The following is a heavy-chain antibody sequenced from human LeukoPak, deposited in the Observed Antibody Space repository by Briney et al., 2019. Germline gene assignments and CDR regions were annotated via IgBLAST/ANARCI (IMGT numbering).Heavy chain of an antibody. V-gene: IGHV5-51*01. CDR2: IYPGDSDT. D-gene: IGHD5-24*01. Sequence: GESLKISCEGSGYSFATYWIGWVRQMPGRSLEWMGLIYPGDSDTRYSPSFQGQVTISADKSISTAYLQWSSLKASDTAMYYCARRPDGPNQGPFGFWGRGTMVTVSS. CDR1: GYSFATYW. J-gene: IGHJ3*01. CDR3: ARRPDGPNQGPFGF.